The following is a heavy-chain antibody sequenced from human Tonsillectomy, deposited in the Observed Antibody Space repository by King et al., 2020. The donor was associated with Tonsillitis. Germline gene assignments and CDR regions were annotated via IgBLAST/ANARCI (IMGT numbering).Heavy chain of an antibody. CDR2: ISYDGSDK. D-gene: IGHD1-1*01. J-gene: IGHJ6*02. V-gene: IGHV3-30*03. Sequence: VQLVESGGGVVQPGRSLRLSCAASGFNFRIYGMHWVRQAPGKGLEWVTIISYDGSDKYYAESVKGRFTISRDNSENTLYLQMNSLRTEDTALYYCSRSHPDMTTGSYGMDVWGQGTTVTVSS. CDR3: SRSHPDMTTGSYGMDV. CDR1: GFNFRIYG.